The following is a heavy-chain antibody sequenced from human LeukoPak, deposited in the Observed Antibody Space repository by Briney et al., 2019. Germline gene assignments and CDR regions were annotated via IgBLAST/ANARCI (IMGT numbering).Heavy chain of an antibody. J-gene: IGHJ4*02. CDR2: INHSGST. CDR3: ARTSSGWPYYFDY. V-gene: IGHV4-34*01. D-gene: IGHD6-19*01. Sequence: SETLSLTCAVYGGSFSGHYWRWIRQPPGKGLEWIGEINHSGSTNYNPSLKSRVTISVDTSKNQFSLKLSSVTAADTAVYYCARTSSGWPYYFDYWGQGTLVTVSS. CDR1: GGSFSGHY.